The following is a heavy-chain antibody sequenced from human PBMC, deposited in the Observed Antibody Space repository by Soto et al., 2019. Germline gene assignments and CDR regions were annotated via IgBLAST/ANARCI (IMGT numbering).Heavy chain of an antibody. Sequence: QVQLVESGGGVVQPGRSLRLSCAASGFTFSSYGMHWVRQAPGKGLEWVAVIWYDGSNKYYADSVKGRFTISRDNSKNTPXLQMNSLRAEDTAVYYGARDHHRYCSSTSCSGFDYWGQGTLVTVSS. CDR3: ARDHHRYCSSTSCSGFDY. CDR2: IWYDGSNK. V-gene: IGHV3-33*01. J-gene: IGHJ4*02. CDR1: GFTFSSYG. D-gene: IGHD2-2*01.